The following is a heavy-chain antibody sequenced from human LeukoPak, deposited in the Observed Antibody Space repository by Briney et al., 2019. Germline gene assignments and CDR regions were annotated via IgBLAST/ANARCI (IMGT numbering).Heavy chain of an antibody. J-gene: IGHJ4*02. CDR2: IYPGGDI. D-gene: IGHD2-2*01. CDR1: EVTVTSNY. V-gene: IGHV3-53*01. CDR3: AKLEDDIVVGPAALEDY. Sequence: GSLRLSCAASEVTVTSNYLSWVRQAPGRGLQWVSLIYPGGDIYYADSVKGRFIISRDNSKNTLSLQMNSLTADDTAVYYCAKLEDDIVVGPAALEDYWGQGTLVTVSS.